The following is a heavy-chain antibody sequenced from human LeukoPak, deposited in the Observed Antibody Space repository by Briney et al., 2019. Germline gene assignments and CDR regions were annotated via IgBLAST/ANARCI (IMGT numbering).Heavy chain of an antibody. V-gene: IGHV3-23*01. CDR1: GFTFSNYA. Sequence: PEGSLRLSCAASGFTFSNYAMSWVRQAPGKGLEWVSAISDSGRDTYYADSVKGRLTISRDNSKNTLYLQMNSLRAEDAAVYYCAKRVPYSSSSVYFDYWGQGTLVTVSS. J-gene: IGHJ4*02. CDR2: ISDSGRDT. D-gene: IGHD6-6*01. CDR3: AKRVPYSSSSVYFDY.